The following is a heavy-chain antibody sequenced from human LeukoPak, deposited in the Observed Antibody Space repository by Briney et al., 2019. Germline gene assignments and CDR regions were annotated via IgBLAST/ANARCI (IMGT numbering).Heavy chain of an antibody. CDR1: GGTFSSYA. Sequence: ASVKVSCKASGGTFSSYAISWVRQAPGQGLEWMGGIIPIFGTANYAQKFQGRVTITADESTSTAYMELSSLRSEDTAVYYCASPPIQGNPSSSPPYYFDYWGQGTLVTVSS. V-gene: IGHV1-69*01. CDR3: ASPPIQGNPSSSPPYYFDY. D-gene: IGHD6-6*01. J-gene: IGHJ4*02. CDR2: IIPIFGTA.